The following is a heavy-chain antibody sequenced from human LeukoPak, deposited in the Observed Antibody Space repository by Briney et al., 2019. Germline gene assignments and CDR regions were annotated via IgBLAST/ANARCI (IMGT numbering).Heavy chain of an antibody. CDR2: ISGSGGTT. J-gene: IGHJ4*02. D-gene: IGHD2-2*01. CDR1: GFTFSTYA. CDR3: AKGLRAILPADFDS. V-gene: IGHV3-23*01. Sequence: PGGSLRLSCAASGFTFSTYAMSWVRQAPGKGLEWGSAISGSGGTTYYADSVKGRFTISRDNSKNTLYLQLNSMRAEDTVVYYCAKGLRAILPADFDSWGQGTLVTVSS.